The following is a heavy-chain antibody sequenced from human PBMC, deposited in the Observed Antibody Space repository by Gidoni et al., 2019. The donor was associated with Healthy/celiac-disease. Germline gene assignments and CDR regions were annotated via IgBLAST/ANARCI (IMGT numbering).Heavy chain of an antibody. D-gene: IGHD6-13*01. CDR3: AKDTGYSSSWPAFDY. V-gene: IGHV3-30*18. CDR2: ISYDGSNK. CDR1: GFTFSSYG. Sequence: QVQLVESGGGVVQPGRSLRLSCAASGFTFSSYGMHWVRQAPGKGLEWVAVISYDGSNKYYADSVKGRFTISRDNSKNTLYLQMNGLRAEDTAVYYCAKDTGYSSSWPAFDYWGQGTLVTVSS. J-gene: IGHJ4*02.